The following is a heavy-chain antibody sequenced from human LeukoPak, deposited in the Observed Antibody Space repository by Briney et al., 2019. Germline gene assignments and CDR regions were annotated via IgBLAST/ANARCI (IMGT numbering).Heavy chain of an antibody. D-gene: IGHD6-13*01. CDR2: IYYSGST. CDR3: ARSRVYYYYYMDV. Sequence: SETLSLTCTVSGGSISSSSYYWGWIRQPPGKGLEWIGSIYYSGSTYYNPSLKSRVTISVDTSKNQFSLKLSSGTAADTAVYYCARSRVYYYYYMDVWGKGTTVTISS. CDR1: GGSISSSSYY. J-gene: IGHJ6*03. V-gene: IGHV4-39*01.